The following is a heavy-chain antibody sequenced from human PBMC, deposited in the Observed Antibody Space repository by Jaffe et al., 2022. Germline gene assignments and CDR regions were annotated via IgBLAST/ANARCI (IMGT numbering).Heavy chain of an antibody. Sequence: QVQLQESGPGLVKPSQTLSLTCTVSGGSISSGSYYWSWIRQPAGKGLEWIGRIYTSGSTNYNPSLKSRVTISVDTSKNQFSLKLSSVTAADTAVYYCARGWSGGPYYYYYMDVWGKGTTVTVSS. V-gene: IGHV4-61*02. CDR1: GGSISSGSYY. CDR2: IYTSGST. J-gene: IGHJ6*03. CDR3: ARGWSGGPYYYYYMDV. D-gene: IGHD2-15*01.